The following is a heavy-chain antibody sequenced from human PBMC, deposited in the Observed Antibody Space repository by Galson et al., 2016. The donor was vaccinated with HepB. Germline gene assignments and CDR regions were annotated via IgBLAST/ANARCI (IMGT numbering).Heavy chain of an antibody. J-gene: IGHJ4*02. V-gene: IGHV3-33*01. Sequence: SLRLSCAASGFTFASYGMHWVRQAPAKGLEWVAFIWYDGTIKYYADSVKGQFTISRDNSKDTLYLQMNSLRAEDTAVYYCARDYGDSNSYLNYWGQGTLVTVSS. CDR1: GFTFASYG. D-gene: IGHD4-17*01. CDR3: ARDYGDSNSYLNY. CDR2: IWYDGTIK.